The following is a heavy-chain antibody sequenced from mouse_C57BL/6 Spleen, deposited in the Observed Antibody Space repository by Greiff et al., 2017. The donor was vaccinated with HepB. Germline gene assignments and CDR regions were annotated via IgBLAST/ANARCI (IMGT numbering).Heavy chain of an antibody. Sequence: EVQLQQSGAELVKPGASVKLSCTASGFNIKDYYMHWVKQRTEQGLEWIGRIDPEDGETKYAPKFQGKATITADTSSNTAYLQLNSLKSEDTAVYYGARIATVVEGYFDVWGTGTTVTVSS. V-gene: IGHV14-2*01. J-gene: IGHJ1*03. CDR3: ARIATVVEGYFDV. D-gene: IGHD1-1*01. CDR1: GFNIKDYY. CDR2: IDPEDGET.